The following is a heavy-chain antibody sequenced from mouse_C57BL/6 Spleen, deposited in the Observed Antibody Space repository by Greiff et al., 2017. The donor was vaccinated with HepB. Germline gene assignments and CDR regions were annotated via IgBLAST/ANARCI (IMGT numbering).Heavy chain of an antibody. CDR2: IYPGGGYT. CDR3: ARYSYGSSPYYFDY. CDR1: GYTFTNYW. V-gene: IGHV1-63*01. Sequence: VKLMESGAELVRPGTSVKMSCKASGYTFTNYWIGWAKQRPGHGLEWIGDIYPGGGYTNYNEKFKGKATLTADKSSSTAYMQFSSLTSEDSAIYYCARYSYGSSPYYFDYWGQGTTLTVSS. J-gene: IGHJ2*01. D-gene: IGHD1-1*01.